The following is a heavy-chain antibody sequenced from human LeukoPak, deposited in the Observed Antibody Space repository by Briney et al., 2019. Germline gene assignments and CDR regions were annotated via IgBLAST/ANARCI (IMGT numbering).Heavy chain of an antibody. D-gene: IGHD3-22*01. V-gene: IGHV3-21*01. CDR3: ARAPVIVMHDWYFDL. J-gene: IGHJ2*01. CDR2: ISSSSSYK. CDR1: EFTFRNYS. Sequence: AGGSLRLSCVGSEFTFRNYSLNWVRQAPWKGLEWVSSISSSSSYKYYVDSVKGRFTISRDNAKKSLYLQMNSLRAEDTAIYYCARAPVIVMHDWYFDLWGRGTLVTVSS.